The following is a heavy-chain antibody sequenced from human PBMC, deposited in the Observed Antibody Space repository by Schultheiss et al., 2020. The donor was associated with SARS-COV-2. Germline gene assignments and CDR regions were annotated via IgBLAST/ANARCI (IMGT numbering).Heavy chain of an antibody. D-gene: IGHD2-2*02. V-gene: IGHV3-53*01. CDR2: IYSGGST. CDR3: AKGKDMYCSSTSCYIVGFDY. Sequence: GGSLRLSCAASGFTVSSNYMSWVRQAPGKGLGWVSVIYSGGSTYYADSVKGRFTISRDNSKNTLYLQMNSLRAEDTAVYYCAKGKDMYCSSTSCYIVGFDYWGQGTLVTVSS. J-gene: IGHJ4*02. CDR1: GFTVSSNY.